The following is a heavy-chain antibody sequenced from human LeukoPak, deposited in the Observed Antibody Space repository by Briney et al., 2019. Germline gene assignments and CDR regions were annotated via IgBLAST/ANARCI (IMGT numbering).Heavy chain of an antibody. CDR3: AKWFVVVPAAPGAFDI. Sequence: GGSLRLSCAASGFTFSSYAMSWVPQAPGKGLEWVSAISGSGGSTYYADSVKGRFTISRDNSKNTLYLQMNSLRDEDTAVYYCAKWFVVVPAAPGAFDIWGQGTMVTVSS. CDR1: GFTFSSYA. CDR2: ISGSGGST. V-gene: IGHV3-23*01. J-gene: IGHJ3*02. D-gene: IGHD2-2*01.